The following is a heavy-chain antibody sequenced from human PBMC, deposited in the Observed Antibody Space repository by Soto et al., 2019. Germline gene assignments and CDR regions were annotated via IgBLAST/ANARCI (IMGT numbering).Heavy chain of an antibody. CDR3: ARGKRAAHSYYGLDV. CDR1: GGSMKNFD. V-gene: IGHV4-59*01. D-gene: IGHD6-6*01. Sequence: XATLSLTFTVSGGSMKNFDWSWIRQPPGRGLEWIGNIFYSGGTNYNPSLKSRVTISVDTSKNQFSLNLNSLTAADTAVYYCARGKRAAHSYYGLDVWGQGTTVTVSS. J-gene: IGHJ6*02. CDR2: IFYSGGT.